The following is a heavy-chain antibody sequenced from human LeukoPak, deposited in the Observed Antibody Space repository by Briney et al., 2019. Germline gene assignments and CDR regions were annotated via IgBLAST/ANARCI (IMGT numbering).Heavy chain of an antibody. D-gene: IGHD1-26*01. CDR1: GFSVSSTY. J-gene: IGHJ6*02. CDR3: ARLAGGSSNYYYYGMDV. V-gene: IGHV3-53*05. CDR2: LYSGGYA. Sequence: PGGSLRLSCEASGFSVSSTYMTWVRQAPGKGLEWVSVLYSGGYANYTGSVEGRFSISRDDSKNTLYLQMNSLRAEDTAVYYCARLAGGSSNYYYYGMDVWGQGTTVTVSS.